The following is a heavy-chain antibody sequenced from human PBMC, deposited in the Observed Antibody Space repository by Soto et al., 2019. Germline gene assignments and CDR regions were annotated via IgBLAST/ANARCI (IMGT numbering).Heavy chain of an antibody. D-gene: IGHD3-22*01. CDR2: INHSGST. CDR1: GGSFSGYY. CDR3: ARGSNSGGYYVGFDY. J-gene: IGHJ4*02. V-gene: IGHV4-34*01. Sequence: SETLSLTCAVYGGSFSGYYWTWIRQPPGTGLEWIGEINHSGSTNYNPSLKSRVTISVDTSKNQFSLKLTSVTAADTAVYYCARGSNSGGYYVGFDYWGQGTLVTVS.